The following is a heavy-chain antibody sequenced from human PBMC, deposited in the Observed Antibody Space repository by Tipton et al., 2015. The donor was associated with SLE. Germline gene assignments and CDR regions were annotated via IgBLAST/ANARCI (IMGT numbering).Heavy chain of an antibody. D-gene: IGHD5-24*01. V-gene: IGHV4-59*01. J-gene: IGHJ4*01. CDR1: TDSITNYY. CDR3: AGAPLGSITGFDF. Sequence: GLVKPSETPSLTCTVSTDSITNYYWSWIRQPPGQGVEWIGYIYYTGSTKYNPSLKSRVTISIDTSKNQFSLKMTSMTAADTAVYYCAGAPLGSITGFDFWGHGTLVTVSS. CDR2: IYYTGST.